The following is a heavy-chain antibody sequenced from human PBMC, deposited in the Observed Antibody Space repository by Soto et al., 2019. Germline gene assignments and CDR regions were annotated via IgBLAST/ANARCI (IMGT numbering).Heavy chain of an antibody. V-gene: IGHV4-4*02. D-gene: IGHD6-19*01. Sequence: QVQLQESGPGLVKPSGTLSLTCAVSGGSISSSNWWSWVRQPPGKGLEWIGEFYHSGSTNYNPSRMSRVTISVDKSKNQFSLKLSSVTAADTAVYYCARVAVAGTRVDYWGQGTLVTVSS. CDR3: ARVAVAGTRVDY. J-gene: IGHJ4*02. CDR2: FYHSGST. CDR1: GGSISSSNW.